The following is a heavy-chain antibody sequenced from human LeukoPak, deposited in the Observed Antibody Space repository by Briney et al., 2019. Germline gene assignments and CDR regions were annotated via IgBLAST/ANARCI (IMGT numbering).Heavy chain of an antibody. CDR3: ARGRYCSSTSCYTPIHY. CDR2: INHSGST. D-gene: IGHD2-2*02. V-gene: IGHV4-34*01. J-gene: IGHJ4*02. Sequence: SETLSLTCAVYGGSFSGYYWSWIRQPPGKGLEWIGEINHSGSTNYNPSLKSRVTISVDTSKNQFSLKLSSVTAADTAVYYCARGRYCSSTSCYTPIHYWGQGTLVTVSS. CDR1: GGSFSGYY.